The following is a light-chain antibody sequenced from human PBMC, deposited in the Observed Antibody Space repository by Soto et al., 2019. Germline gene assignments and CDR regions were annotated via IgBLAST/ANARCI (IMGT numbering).Light chain of an antibody. J-gene: IGKJ4*01. CDR3: QQYDNWPPLT. CDR1: QSVSNK. Sequence: EIVMTQSPATLSVSPGERATLSCRASQSVSNKLAWYQQKPGQAPRLLIFGASSRATGIPARFSGSGSGTDFTLTISSLQSEDCALYYCQQYDNWPPLTFGGGTKVEIK. V-gene: IGKV3-15*01. CDR2: GAS.